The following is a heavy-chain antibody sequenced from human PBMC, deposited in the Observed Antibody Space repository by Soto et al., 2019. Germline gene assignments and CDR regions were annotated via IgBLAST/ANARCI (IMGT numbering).Heavy chain of an antibody. D-gene: IGHD5-12*01. CDR2: IKDGGLT. CDR1: GGSLSGYY. CDR3: ARGQEGVVATH. J-gene: IGHJ4*02. Sequence: QVQLQQWGAGLLKPSETLSLTCVVYGGSLSGYYWSWIRQPPGKGLEWTGEIKDGGLTNYSPSLKSRATISVDTPKNQFSLKLHSVTAADTAVYYCARGQEGVVATHWDQGTLVTVSS. V-gene: IGHV4-34*01.